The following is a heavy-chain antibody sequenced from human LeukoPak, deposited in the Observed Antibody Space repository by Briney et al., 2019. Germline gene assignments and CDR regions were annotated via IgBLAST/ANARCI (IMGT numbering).Heavy chain of an antibody. CDR3: ARAGYCSSTSFCWGDYYYMDV. CDR2: ISGSGGST. J-gene: IGHJ6*03. Sequence: GGSLRLSCAASGFTFSSYAMSWVRQAPGKGLEWVSAISGSGGSTYYADSVKGRFTISRDNSKNTLYLQMNSLRAEDTAVYYCARAGYCSSTSFCWGDYYYMDVWGKGTTVTISS. CDR1: GFTFSSYA. V-gene: IGHV3-23*01. D-gene: IGHD2-2*01.